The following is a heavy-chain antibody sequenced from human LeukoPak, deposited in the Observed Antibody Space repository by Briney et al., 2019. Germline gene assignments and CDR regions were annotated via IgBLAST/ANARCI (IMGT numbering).Heavy chain of an antibody. Sequence: ASVKVSCKASGYTFTDYYIHWVRQAPRQGLECLGWSNPKSGGTNYVQKFQGRVTMTRDTSISTAYMELSSLRSDDTAVYYCARGCGTSCVKEGLRLGDWGQGTLVTVSS. CDR3: ARGCGTSCVKEGLRLGD. CDR1: GYTFTDYY. D-gene: IGHD2-2*01. V-gene: IGHV1-2*02. CDR2: SNPKSGGT. J-gene: IGHJ4*02.